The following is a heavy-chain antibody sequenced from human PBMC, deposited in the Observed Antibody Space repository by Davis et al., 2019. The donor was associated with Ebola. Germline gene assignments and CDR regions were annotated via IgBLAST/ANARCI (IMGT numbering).Heavy chain of an antibody. D-gene: IGHD2-2*02. V-gene: IGHV5-51*01. J-gene: IGHJ5*02. CDR3: ARQRDCSSTSCYKGGWFDP. CDR2: IYPFDSDT. Sequence: GESLKISCKGSGYSFTSYWIAWVRQMPGKGLEWMGIIYPFDSDTRYSPSFQGHVTISADKSITTAYLQWSSLKASDTAMYYCARQRDCSSTSCYKGGWFDPWGQGTLVTVSS. CDR1: GYSFTSYW.